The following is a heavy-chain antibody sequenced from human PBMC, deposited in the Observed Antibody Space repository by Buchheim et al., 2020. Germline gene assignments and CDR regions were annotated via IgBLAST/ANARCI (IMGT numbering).Heavy chain of an antibody. J-gene: IGHJ6*03. Sequence: EVQLLESGGGLVQPGGSLRLSCAASGFTFSSYAVTWVRQAPGKGLEWVSGIDGSGVSTFYADSVKGRFTISRAHSQNTVYLQMNSLRAEDTAVYYCAKVLTGNYYYMDVWGEGTT. CDR1: GFTFSSYA. CDR2: IDGSGVST. CDR3: AKVLTGNYYYMDV. V-gene: IGHV3-23*01. D-gene: IGHD3-9*01.